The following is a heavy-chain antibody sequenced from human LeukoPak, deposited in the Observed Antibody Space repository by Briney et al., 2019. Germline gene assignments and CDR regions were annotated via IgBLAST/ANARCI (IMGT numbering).Heavy chain of an antibody. J-gene: IGHJ4*01. CDR2: VSGNGDTK. CDR1: GFYFTDYA. CDR3: ARGSTSTAPGWVY. Sequence: GGSLRLSCAASGFYFTDYAMSWARQAPGKGLEWLSAVSGNGDTKDYVDSVKGRFTISRDNSRNTVHLQIDNLRTEDTAVYHCARGSTSTAPGWVYWGHGTPVTVSS. V-gene: IGHV3-23*01. D-gene: IGHD2-21*02.